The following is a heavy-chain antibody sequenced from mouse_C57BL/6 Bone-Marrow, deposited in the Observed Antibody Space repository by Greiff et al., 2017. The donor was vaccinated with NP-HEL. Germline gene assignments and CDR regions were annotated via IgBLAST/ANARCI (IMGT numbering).Heavy chain of an antibody. Sequence: EVKLMESGGGLVKPGGSLKLSCAASGFTFSSYAMSWVRQTPEKRLEWVAIISDGGSYTYYPDNVKGRFTISRDNAKNNLYLQMSHLKSEDTAMYYCARNGYDGYFDVGGTGTTVTVTS. D-gene: IGHD2-2*01. CDR2: ISDGGSYT. CDR1: GFTFSSYA. V-gene: IGHV5-4*03. J-gene: IGHJ1*03. CDR3: ARNGYDGYFDV.